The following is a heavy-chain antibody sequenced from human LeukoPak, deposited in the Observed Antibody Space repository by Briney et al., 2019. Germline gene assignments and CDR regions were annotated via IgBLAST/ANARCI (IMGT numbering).Heavy chain of an antibody. CDR2: IYYSGST. J-gene: IGHJ6*02. V-gene: IGHV4-31*03. Sequence: NPSETLSLTCTVSGGSISSGGYYWSWIRQHPGKGLEWIGYIYYSGSTYYNPSLKSRVTISVDTSKNQFSLKLSSVTAADTAVYYCARDRPRGVGTHNRLPQADYYYGMDAWGQGTTVTVSS. CDR1: GGSISSGGYY. CDR3: ARDRPRGVGTHNRLPQADYYYGMDA. D-gene: IGHD3-10*01.